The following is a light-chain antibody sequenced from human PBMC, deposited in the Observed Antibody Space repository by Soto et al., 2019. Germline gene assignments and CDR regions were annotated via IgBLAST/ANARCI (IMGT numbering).Light chain of an antibody. V-gene: IGKV1-39*01. CDR3: QQSCSTPRT. J-gene: IGKJ1*01. CDR1: QSISSY. CDR2: AAS. Sequence: DIQMTESPSSLSASVGDRVTITCRASQSISSYLNWSKQKPGKAPKLLIYAASSLQSGVPSRFSGSGSGTDFTLTISSLQPEDFATYYCQQSCSTPRTFGQGTKVDIK.